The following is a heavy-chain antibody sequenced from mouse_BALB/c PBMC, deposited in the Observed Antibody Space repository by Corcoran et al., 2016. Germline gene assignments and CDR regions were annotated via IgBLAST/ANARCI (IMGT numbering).Heavy chain of an antibody. D-gene: IGHD2-3*01. CDR3: ARWLLSFDY. J-gene: IGHJ2*01. Sequence: EVLLQQSGPELVKPGASVKIPCKASGYTFTDYNMDWVKQSHGKSLEWIGDINPNNGGTIYNQKFKGKATLTVGKSSSTAYMELRSLTSEDTAGYYCARWLLSFDYWGQGTTLTVSS. CDR1: GYTFTDYN. V-gene: IGHV1-18*01. CDR2: INPNNGGT.